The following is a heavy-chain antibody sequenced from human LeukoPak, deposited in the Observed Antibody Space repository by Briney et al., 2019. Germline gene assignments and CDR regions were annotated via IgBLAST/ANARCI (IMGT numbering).Heavy chain of an antibody. Sequence: GGSLRLSCAASGFTFSSYAMSWVRQAPGKGLEWVSAISGSGGSTYYADSVKGRFTISRDNSKNTLYLQMNSLRAEDTAVCYCAKEDEEMDYCSSTSCSNFDYWGQGTLVTVSS. CDR2: ISGSGGST. D-gene: IGHD2-2*01. V-gene: IGHV3-23*01. J-gene: IGHJ4*02. CDR1: GFTFSSYA. CDR3: AKEDEEMDYCSSTSCSNFDY.